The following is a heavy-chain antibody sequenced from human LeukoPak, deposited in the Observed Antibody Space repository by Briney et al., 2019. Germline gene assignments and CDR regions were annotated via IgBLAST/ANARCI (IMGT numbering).Heavy chain of an antibody. CDR1: GFTFSSYA. Sequence: GGSLRLSCEASGFTFSSYAMNWVRQAPGKGLEWVSTISGGGGSTFYADSVKGRFTISRDNSKNTLYLQMNSLRAEDTAVYYCAKGRGWLQFFGYWGQGTLVTVSS. V-gene: IGHV3-23*01. CDR2: ISGGGGST. J-gene: IGHJ4*02. D-gene: IGHD5-24*01. CDR3: AKGRGWLQFFGY.